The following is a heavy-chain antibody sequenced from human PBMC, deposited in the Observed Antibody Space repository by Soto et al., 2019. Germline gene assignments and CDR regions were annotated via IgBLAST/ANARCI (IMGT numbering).Heavy chain of an antibody. CDR3: ARGSSKRYCSGGSRYSMRLIAFEI. D-gene: IGHD2-15*01. J-gene: IGHJ3*02. Sequence: PSETLSLTCAVYGGSFSGYYWSWIRQPPGKGLEWIGEINHSGSTNYNPSLKSRVTISVDTSKNQFSLKLSSVTAADQAVYYCARGSSKRYCSGGSRYSMRLIAFEIWGKVIMVSVS. CDR1: GGSFSGYY. CDR2: INHSGST. V-gene: IGHV4-34*01.